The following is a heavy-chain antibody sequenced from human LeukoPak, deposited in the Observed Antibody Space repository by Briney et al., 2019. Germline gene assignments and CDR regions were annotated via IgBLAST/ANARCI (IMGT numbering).Heavy chain of an antibody. J-gene: IGHJ4*02. CDR2: ISYDGSDH. V-gene: IGHV3-30*03. CDR1: GFTFSRNG. CDR3: ARDRYYGSGSYSLDY. D-gene: IGHD3-10*01. Sequence: GGSLRLSCAASGFTFSRNGMQWVRQAPGKGLEWVAVISYDGSDHYYADSVKGRFTISRDNSRSALYLQMNSLSPEDTAVYYCARDRYYGSGSYSLDYWGQGTLVTVSS.